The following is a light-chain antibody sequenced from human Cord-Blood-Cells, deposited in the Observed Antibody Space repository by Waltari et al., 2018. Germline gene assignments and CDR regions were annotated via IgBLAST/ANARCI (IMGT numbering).Light chain of an antibody. CDR3: QQYDNLPLT. CDR2: DAS. J-gene: IGKJ4*01. Sequence: DIQMNQYPSSLSASVGDRVTITCQASQDISNYLNWYQQKPGKAPKLLIYDASNLETGVPSRFSGSGSGTDFTFTISSLQPEDMATYYCQQYDNLPLTFGGGTKVEIK. CDR1: QDISNY. V-gene: IGKV1-33*01.